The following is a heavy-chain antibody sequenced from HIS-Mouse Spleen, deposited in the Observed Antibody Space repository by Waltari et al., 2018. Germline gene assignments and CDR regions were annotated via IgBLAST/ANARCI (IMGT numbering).Heavy chain of an antibody. Sequence: QVQLVESGGGVVQPGRSLRLSCAASGFTFSSYGMHWVRKAPGKGLEWVAVISYDGSNKYYADSVKGRFTISRDKSKNTLYLQMNSLRAEDTAVYYCAKDKHHAFDYWGQGTLVTVSS. V-gene: IGHV3-30*18. CDR1: GFTFSSYG. CDR3: AKDKHHAFDY. J-gene: IGHJ4*02. CDR2: ISYDGSNK.